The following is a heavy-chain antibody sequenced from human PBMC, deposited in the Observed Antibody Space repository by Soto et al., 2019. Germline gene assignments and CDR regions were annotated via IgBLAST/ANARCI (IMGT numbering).Heavy chain of an antibody. D-gene: IGHD2-8*02. V-gene: IGHV4-4*02. J-gene: IGHJ6*02. CDR1: GASTSSENW. Sequence: QVQLQESGPALVKPSGTLSLACTVSGASTSSENWWSWVRQAPGKGLEWIGEIYHSGATHYSPSLKRRVTISVDKSKNQFFLKLDSVTAADSAVYYCARDAGASRYYGMDVWGQGTKVTVS. CDR3: ARDAGASRYYGMDV. CDR2: IYHSGAT.